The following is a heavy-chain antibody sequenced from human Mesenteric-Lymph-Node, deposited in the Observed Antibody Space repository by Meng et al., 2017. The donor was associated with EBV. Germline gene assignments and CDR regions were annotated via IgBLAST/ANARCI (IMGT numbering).Heavy chain of an antibody. D-gene: IGHD4-23*01. Sequence: VQWVQAGAEVKKPGASVKVSCKASGYTFINYDINWVRQAPGRGLEWMGWMNPNSGNTAYAQKFQGRVSMTRSTSITTAYMELTGLRSDDTAVYYCVRAFYGGNSDFWGQGTLVTVSS. CDR3: VRAFYGGNSDF. J-gene: IGHJ4*02. CDR1: GYTFINYD. V-gene: IGHV1-8*01. CDR2: MNPNSGNT.